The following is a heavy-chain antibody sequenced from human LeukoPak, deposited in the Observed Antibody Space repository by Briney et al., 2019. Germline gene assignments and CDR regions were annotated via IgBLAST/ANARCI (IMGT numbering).Heavy chain of an antibody. CDR2: IYHSGST. CDR3: AREVTGYSSSFNWFDP. V-gene: IGHV4-59*12. CDR1: GGSISSYY. J-gene: IGHJ5*02. Sequence: SETLSLTCTVSGGSISSYYWSWIRQPPGKGLEWIGYIYHSGSTYYNPSLKSRVTISVDRSKNQFSLKLSSVTAADTAVYYCAREVTGYSSSFNWFDPWGQGTLVTVSS. D-gene: IGHD6-13*01.